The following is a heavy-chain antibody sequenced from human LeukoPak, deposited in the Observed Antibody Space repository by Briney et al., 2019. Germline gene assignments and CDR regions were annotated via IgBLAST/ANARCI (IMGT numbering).Heavy chain of an antibody. CDR3: ARDLITAPYIWFDT. CDR2: ISGGGSGST. J-gene: IGHJ5*02. V-gene: IGHV4-4*07. Sequence: SGTLSLTCTVSGGSISGYYRSWIRQPAGKGLEWIGLISGGGSGSTQYNPSLQSRVTVSVDTSKNQFSLKVTSVTAAGTAVYYCARDLITAPYIWFDTSGQGTLVTVSS. CDR1: GGSISGYY. D-gene: IGHD6-13*01.